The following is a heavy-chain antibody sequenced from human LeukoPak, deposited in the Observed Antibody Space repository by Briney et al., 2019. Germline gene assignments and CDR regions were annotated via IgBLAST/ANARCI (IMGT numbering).Heavy chain of an antibody. D-gene: IGHD6-13*01. CDR2: IYPGDSET. J-gene: IGHJ4*02. V-gene: IGHV5-51*01. Sequence: GESLKISCKGSGYIFSSYWIGWVRQMPGKGLERMGIIYPGDSETRYSPSFQGQVTVSADKSISTAYLQWSSLKASDTAMYYCTRGGGSSWWPFDYWGQGTLVTVSS. CDR3: TRGGGSSWWPFDY. CDR1: GYIFSSYW.